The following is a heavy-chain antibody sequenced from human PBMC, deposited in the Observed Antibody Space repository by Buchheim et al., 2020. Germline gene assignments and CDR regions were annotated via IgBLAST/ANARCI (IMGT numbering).Heavy chain of an antibody. V-gene: IGHV3-30*18. CDR2: ISYDGSNK. D-gene: IGHD5-24*01. Sequence: QVQLVESGGGVVQPGRSLRLSCAASGFTFSSYGMHWVRQAPGKGLEWVAVISYDGSNKYYADSVKGRFTISRDNSKNTLYLQMNSLRAEDTAVYYCAKEYGDGYNYPNYFDYWGQGTL. CDR3: AKEYGDGYNYPNYFDY. CDR1: GFTFSSYG. J-gene: IGHJ4*02.